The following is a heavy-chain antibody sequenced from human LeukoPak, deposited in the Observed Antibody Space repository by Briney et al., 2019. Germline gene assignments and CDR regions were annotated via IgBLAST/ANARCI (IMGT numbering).Heavy chain of an antibody. D-gene: IGHD6-6*01. J-gene: IGHJ4*02. CDR1: GFTFSSYG. V-gene: IGHV3-30*18. CDR3: AKHYSSSRGGSFDY. Sequence: GGSLRLSCAASGFTFSSYGMHWVRQAPGKGLEWVAVISYDGSNKYYADSVKGRFTISRDNSKNTLYLQMNSLRAEDTAVYYCAKHYSSSRGGSFDYWGQGTLVTVSS. CDR2: ISYDGSNK.